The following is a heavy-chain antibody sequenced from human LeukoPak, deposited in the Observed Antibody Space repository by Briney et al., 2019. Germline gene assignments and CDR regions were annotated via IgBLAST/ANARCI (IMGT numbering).Heavy chain of an antibody. J-gene: IGHJ3*02. CDR3: ARVGYYGGNSGDAFDI. Sequence: GASVKVSCKASGYTFTGYYMHWVRQAPGQGLEWMGWINPNSGGTNYAQKFQGRVTMTRDTSISTAYMELSSLRSEDTAVYYCARVGYYGGNSGDAFDIWGQGTMVTVSS. D-gene: IGHD4-23*01. CDR1: GYTFTGYY. V-gene: IGHV1-2*02. CDR2: INPNSGGT.